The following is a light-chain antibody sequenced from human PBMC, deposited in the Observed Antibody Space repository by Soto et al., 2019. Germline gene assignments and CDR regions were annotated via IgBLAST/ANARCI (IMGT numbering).Light chain of an antibody. J-gene: IGKJ2*01. CDR1: QGIGTY. Sequence: DIQMTQSPSSLSASVGDRVTITCRASQGIGTYVNWFQQKPGKAPNHLIDTASSLQSGVPSRFSGSGSGTHFTLTISSLQPEDFATYYCQQSYSTPRTFGQGTKLEI. CDR2: TAS. V-gene: IGKV1-39*01. CDR3: QQSYSTPRT.